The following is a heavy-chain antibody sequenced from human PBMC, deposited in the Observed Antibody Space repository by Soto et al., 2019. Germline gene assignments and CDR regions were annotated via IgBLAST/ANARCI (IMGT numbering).Heavy chain of an antibody. CDR2: IYYSGST. Sequence: SETLSLTCTVSGGSISSGDYYWSWIRQPPGKGLEWIGYIYYSGSTYYNPSLKSRVTISVDTSKNQFSLKLSSVTAADTAVYYCARDPAAAGTHYYGMDVWGQGTTVTVSS. CDR1: GGSISSGDYY. CDR3: ARDPAAAGTHYYGMDV. D-gene: IGHD6-13*01. V-gene: IGHV4-30-4*01. J-gene: IGHJ6*02.